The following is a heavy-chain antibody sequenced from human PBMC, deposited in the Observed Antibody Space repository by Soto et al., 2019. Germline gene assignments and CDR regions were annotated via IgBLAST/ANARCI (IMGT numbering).Heavy chain of an antibody. V-gene: IGHV1-3*04. CDR2: INTGNGNT. Sequence: QVQLVQSGAEVKKPGVSVKVSCKASGITSTTYAIHWVRQVPGQGLEWMGWINTGNGNTRYSQRFPGRVSLTTDTSASTASMDLSSLTSEDTAVYYCARAISGYVTWGQGTLITVSS. D-gene: IGHD5-12*01. CDR3: ARAISGYVT. CDR1: GITSTTYA. J-gene: IGHJ5*02.